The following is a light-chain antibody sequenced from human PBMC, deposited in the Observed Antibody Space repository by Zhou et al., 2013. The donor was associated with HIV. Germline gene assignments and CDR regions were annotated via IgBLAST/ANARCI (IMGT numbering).Light chain of an antibody. CDR1: QSVTNSY. CDR3: QQYGSSPLT. Sequence: EIVLTQFPGTLSLSPGESATLSCRASQSVTNSYLAWYQQKPGQAPRLLSYGASSRALGIPDRFSASGSGTDFILTISRLEPEDFAIYYCQQYGSSPLTFGGGTKVEIK. J-gene: IGKJ4*01. V-gene: IGKV3-20*01. CDR2: GAS.